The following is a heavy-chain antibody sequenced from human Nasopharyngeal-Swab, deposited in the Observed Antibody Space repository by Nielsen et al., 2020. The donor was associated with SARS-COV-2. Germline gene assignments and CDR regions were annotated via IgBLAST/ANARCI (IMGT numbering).Heavy chain of an antibody. CDR2: IFSCGST. J-gene: IGHJ4*02. V-gene: IGHV4-39*07. D-gene: IGHD4-17*01. Sequence: SETLSLTCVVSGASISSRNNYWGWIRQSPGKGLEWIGTIFSCGSTYNPSLKSRATMSVDTSKNQFSLKLTSVTAADTAVYYCARDESGDYLGLPFDHWGRGTLVTVSS. CDR3: ARDESGDYLGLPFDH. CDR1: GASISSRNNY.